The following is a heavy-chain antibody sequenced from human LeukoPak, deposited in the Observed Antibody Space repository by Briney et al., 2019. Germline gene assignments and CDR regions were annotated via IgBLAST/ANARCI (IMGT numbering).Heavy chain of an antibody. CDR1: GGSISSYY. CDR2: IYYSGST. Sequence: PSETLSLTCTVSGGSISSYYWSWIRQPPGKGLEWIGYIYYSGSTNYNPPLKSRVTISVDTSKNQFSLKLSSVTAADTAVYYCARLDVDTAIHFDYWGQGTLVTVSS. J-gene: IGHJ4*02. D-gene: IGHD5-18*01. V-gene: IGHV4-59*08. CDR3: ARLDVDTAIHFDY.